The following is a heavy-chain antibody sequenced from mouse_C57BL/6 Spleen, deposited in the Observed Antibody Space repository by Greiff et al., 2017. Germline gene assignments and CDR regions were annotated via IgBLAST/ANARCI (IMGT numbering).Heavy chain of an antibody. CDR3: ARGVTTVVGNAMDY. D-gene: IGHD1-1*01. J-gene: IGHJ4*01. CDR1: GYTFTSYT. V-gene: IGHV1-4*01. Sequence: VKLQESGAELARPGASVKMSCKASGYTFTSYTMHWVKQRPGQGLEWIGYINPSSGYTKYNQKFKDKATLTADKSSSTAYMQLSSLTSEDSAVYYCARGVTTVVGNAMDYWGQGPSVTAST. CDR2: INPSSGYT.